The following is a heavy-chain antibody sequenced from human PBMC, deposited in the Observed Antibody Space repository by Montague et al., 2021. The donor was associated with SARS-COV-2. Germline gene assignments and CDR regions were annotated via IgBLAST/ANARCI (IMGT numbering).Heavy chain of an antibody. CDR2: ISTSAYTT. D-gene: IGHD2-15*01. J-gene: IGHJ3*02. CDR3: TRDDRSSVGDGLDI. V-gene: IGHV3-48*03. Sequence: SLRLSCAASGFTFSNYDMNWVRQAPGKGPEWISDISTSAYTTSYAGSVKGRFTISRDNGKNSLYLQMNSLRVEDTAVYYCTRDDRSSVGDGLDIWGQGTKVTVSS. CDR1: GFTFSNYD.